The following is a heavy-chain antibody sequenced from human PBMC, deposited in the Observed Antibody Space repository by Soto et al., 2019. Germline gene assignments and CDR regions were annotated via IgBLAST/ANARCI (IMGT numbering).Heavy chain of an antibody. Sequence: EVQLLESGGGLVQPGGSLRLSCAASGFTFSSYAMSWVRQAPGKGLEWGSGVSGSGGSTYYADSVKGRFTISRDNSKNTLELQMTSLRAEDTAVYYCAKAEFDPWGQGTLVTVSS. CDR2: VSGSGGST. CDR1: GFTFSSYA. CDR3: AKAEFDP. V-gene: IGHV3-23*01. J-gene: IGHJ5*02.